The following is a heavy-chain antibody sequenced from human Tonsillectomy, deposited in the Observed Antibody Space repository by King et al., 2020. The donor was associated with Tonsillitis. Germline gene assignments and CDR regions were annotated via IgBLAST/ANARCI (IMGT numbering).Heavy chain of an antibody. CDR3: AGVERTTWCTHNHVMHV. CDR1: GFTFTTYW. J-gene: IGHJ6*01. V-gene: IGHV3-7*04. CDR2: VDHDGSQK. Sequence: VQLVESGGGLVQPGGSLRLSCAASGFTFTTYWMTWVRQPPGKGLEWVANVDHDGSQKYYVDSVSGRFTISRDNAKNSLHLQMNSLSVEDTAVYFCAGVERTTWCTHNHVMHVWRQ. D-gene: IGHD2/OR15-2a*01.